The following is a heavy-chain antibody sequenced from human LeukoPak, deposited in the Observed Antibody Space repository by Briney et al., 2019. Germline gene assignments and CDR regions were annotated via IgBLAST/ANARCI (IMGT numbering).Heavy chain of an antibody. CDR3: ARRGDYVEKWGYYFDY. V-gene: IGHV4-34*01. CDR1: GGSFSGYY. CDR2: INHSGST. Sequence: SETLSLTCAVYGGSFSGYYWSWIRQPPGKGLEWIGEINHSGSTNYNPSLKSRVTISVDTSKNQFSLKLSSVTAADTAVYYCARRGDYVEKWGYYFDYGGQGTLVTVSS. D-gene: IGHD4-17*01. J-gene: IGHJ4*02.